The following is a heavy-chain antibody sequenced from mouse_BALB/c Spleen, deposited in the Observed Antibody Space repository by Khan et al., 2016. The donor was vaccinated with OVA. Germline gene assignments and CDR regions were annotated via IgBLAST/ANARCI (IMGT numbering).Heavy chain of an antibody. CDR3: ARRTSGDALDY. V-gene: IGHV1-4*01. CDR2: INPRSGYT. Sequence: QIQLVQSGAELARPGASVKMSCKASGYTFTSNTMHWVKQRPGQGLEWIGYINPRSGYTDYTQRFKDKATLTADKSSSTAYMQLSSLTSEDSAVYYCARRTSGDALDYWGLGTSVTVSS. D-gene: IGHD2-14*01. CDR1: GYTFTSNT. J-gene: IGHJ4*01.